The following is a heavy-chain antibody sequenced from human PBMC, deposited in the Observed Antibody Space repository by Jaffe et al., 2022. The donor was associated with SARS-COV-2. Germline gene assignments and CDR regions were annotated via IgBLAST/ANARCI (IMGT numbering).Heavy chain of an antibody. D-gene: IGHD2-21*02. J-gene: IGHJ6*02. CDR2: ISAYNGNT. CDR3: ARLAYCGGDCYWAPRHYYYYGMDV. V-gene: IGHV1-18*01. CDR1: GYTFTSYG. Sequence: QVQLVQSGAEVKKPGASVKVSCKASGYTFTSYGISWVRQAPGQGLEWMGWISAYNGNTNYAQKLQGRVTMTTDTSTSTAYMELRSLRSDDTAVYYCARLAYCGGDCYWAPRHYYYYGMDVWGQGTTVTVSS.